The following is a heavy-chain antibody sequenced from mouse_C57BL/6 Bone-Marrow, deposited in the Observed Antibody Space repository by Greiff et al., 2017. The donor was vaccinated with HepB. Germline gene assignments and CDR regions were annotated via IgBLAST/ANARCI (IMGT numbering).Heavy chain of an antibody. CDR2: IDPSDSYT. D-gene: IGHD1-1*01. Sequence: VQLQQPGAELVMPGASVKLSCKASGYTFTSYWMHWVKQRPGQGLEWIGEIDPSDSYTNYNQKFKGKSTLTVDKSSSTAYMQLSSLTSEDSAVYYCAREDDGSFPHWYFDVWGTGTTVTVSS. CDR3: AREDDGSFPHWYFDV. J-gene: IGHJ1*03. V-gene: IGHV1-69*01. CDR1: GYTFTSYW.